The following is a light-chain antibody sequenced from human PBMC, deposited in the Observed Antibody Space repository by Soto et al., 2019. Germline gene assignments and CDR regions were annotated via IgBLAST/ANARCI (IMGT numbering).Light chain of an antibody. CDR3: QQFSSYPLT. Sequence: DIVLTQSTLSLPVTPGEPASISCRSSQSLLHSNGYNYLAWYQQKPGQAPRLLIYDASSRATGIPDRFSGGGSGTDFTLTISRLEPEDFAVYYCQQFSSYPLTFGGGTKVDIK. CDR2: DAS. CDR1: QSLLHSNGYNY. V-gene: IGKV3-20*01. J-gene: IGKJ4*01.